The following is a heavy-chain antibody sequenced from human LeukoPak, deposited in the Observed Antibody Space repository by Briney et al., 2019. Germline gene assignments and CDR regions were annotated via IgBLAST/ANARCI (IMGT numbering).Heavy chain of an antibody. CDR2: ISRSGSTI. CDR1: GFTFSSYA. Sequence: GGSLRLSCAASGFTFSSYAMSWVRQAPGKGLEWVAYISRSGSTIYYADSVKGRFTISRDNAQNSLNLQITTLRAEDTAVYYCSLHYYHYYMDVWGKGTTVTVSS. J-gene: IGHJ6*03. CDR3: SLHYYHYYMDV. V-gene: IGHV3-48*03.